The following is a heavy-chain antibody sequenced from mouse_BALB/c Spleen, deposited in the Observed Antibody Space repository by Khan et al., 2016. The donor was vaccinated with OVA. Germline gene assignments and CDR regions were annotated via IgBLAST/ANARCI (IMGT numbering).Heavy chain of an antibody. CDR3: ARDSNFDY. CDR1: GFTFSRFG. Sequence: EVQLVESGGGLVQPGGSRKLSCAASGFTFSRFGMHWVRQAPEKGLEWVAYISSGSSSIYYADTVKGRFTISRDNAKNTLFLQMSSLRSEDTAMYYCARDSNFDYWGQGTNLTVSS. CDR2: ISSGSSSI. J-gene: IGHJ2*01. V-gene: IGHV5-17*02.